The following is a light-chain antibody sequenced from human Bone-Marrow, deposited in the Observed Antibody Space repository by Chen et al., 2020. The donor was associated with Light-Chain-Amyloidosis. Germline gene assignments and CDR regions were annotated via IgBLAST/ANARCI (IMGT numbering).Light chain of an antibody. V-gene: IGKV3-20*01. CDR2: GSS. J-gene: IGKJ4*01. Sequence: EIVLTQSSGTLSLSPGEGANLSCRASQTISSNYLTWYQQKFGQAPRLLIYGSSSRPTGIPDRFTGSGSGTDFTLTINRLEPEDFAMYYCQQYGTSPLPFGGGTKVEIK. CDR3: QQYGTSPLP. CDR1: QTISSNY.